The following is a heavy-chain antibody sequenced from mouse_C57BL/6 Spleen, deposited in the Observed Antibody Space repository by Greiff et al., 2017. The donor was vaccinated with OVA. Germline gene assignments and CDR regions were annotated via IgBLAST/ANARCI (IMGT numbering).Heavy chain of an antibody. CDR1: GYTFTSYW. CDR3: ASSDGYYNAMDD. D-gene: IGHD2-3*01. Sequence: VQLQQPGAELVKPGASVKLSCKASGYTFTSYWMQWVKQRPGQGLEWIGEIDPSDSYTTYNQKFKGKATLTVDTSSSTAYMQLSSLTSEDSAVYYCASSDGYYNAMDDWGQGTSVTVSS. V-gene: IGHV1-50*01. CDR2: IDPSDSYT. J-gene: IGHJ4*01.